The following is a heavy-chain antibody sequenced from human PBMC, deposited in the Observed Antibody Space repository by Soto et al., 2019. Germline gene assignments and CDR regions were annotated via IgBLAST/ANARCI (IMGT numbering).Heavy chain of an antibody. CDR2: VSGSGGST. CDR3: AKDSKWLRPSFSDY. J-gene: IGHJ4*02. D-gene: IGHD5-12*01. CDR1: GFTFSSYA. Sequence: PGGSLRLSCASSGFTFSSYAMSWVRQAPGKGLEWVSAVSGSGGSTYYADSVKGRFTISRDNSKNTLYLQMNSLRAEDTAVYYCAKDSKWLRPSFSDYWGQGTLVTVSS. V-gene: IGHV3-23*01.